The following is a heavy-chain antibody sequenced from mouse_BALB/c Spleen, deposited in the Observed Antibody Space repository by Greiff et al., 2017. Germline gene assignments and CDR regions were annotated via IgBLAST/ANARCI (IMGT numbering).Heavy chain of an antibody. Sequence: EVHLVESGPELVKPGASVKIPCKASGYTFTDYNMDWVKQSHGKSLEWIGDINPNNGGTIYNQKFKGKATLTVDKSSSTAYMELRSLTSEDTAVYYCAREGNYGWFAYWGQGTLVTVSA. V-gene: IGHV1-18*01. CDR2: INPNNGGT. J-gene: IGHJ3*01. CDR3: AREGNYGWFAY. D-gene: IGHD2-1*01. CDR1: GYTFTDYN.